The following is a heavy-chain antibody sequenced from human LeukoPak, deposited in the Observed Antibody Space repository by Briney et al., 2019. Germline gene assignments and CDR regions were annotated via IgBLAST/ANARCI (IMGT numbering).Heavy chain of an antibody. D-gene: IGHD1-26*01. CDR3: ARHGATRSHFDY. J-gene: IGHJ4*02. Sequence: PSETLSLTCTVSGGSISSSYYWGWIRQPPGKGLEWIGSIYYSGSTYYNPSLKSRVTISVDTSKNQFSLKLSFVTAADTAVYYCARHGATRSHFDYWGQGTLVTVSS. CDR2: IYYSGST. V-gene: IGHV4-39*01. CDR1: GGSISSSYY.